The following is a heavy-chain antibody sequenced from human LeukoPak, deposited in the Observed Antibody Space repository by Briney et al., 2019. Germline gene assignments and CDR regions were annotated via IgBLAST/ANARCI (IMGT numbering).Heavy chain of an antibody. CDR2: MNPNSGHT. D-gene: IGHD3-10*01. CDR1: GYTFTSHD. CDR3: ARIVVRGVIIYAFDI. J-gene: IGHJ3*02. Sequence: ASVKVSCKASGYTFTSHDVNWLRQATGQGLEWLGWMNPNSGHTGFAQKFQGRVTITRDTSASTAYMELSSLRSEDTAVYYCARIVVRGVIIYAFDIWGQGTMVTVSS. V-gene: IGHV1-8*01.